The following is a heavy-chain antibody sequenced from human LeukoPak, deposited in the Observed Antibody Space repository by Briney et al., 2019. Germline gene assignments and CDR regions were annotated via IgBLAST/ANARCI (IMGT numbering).Heavy chain of an antibody. Sequence: ASVKVSCKASGYTFTSYSISWVRQAPGQGLEWMGWISAYNGNTNYAQRLQGRVTMTTDTSTSTAYMELRSLRSDDTAVYYCARADSSSSRGAFDIWGQGTMVTVSS. D-gene: IGHD6-6*01. CDR2: ISAYNGNT. CDR3: ARADSSSSRGAFDI. J-gene: IGHJ3*02. V-gene: IGHV1-18*01. CDR1: GYTFTSYS.